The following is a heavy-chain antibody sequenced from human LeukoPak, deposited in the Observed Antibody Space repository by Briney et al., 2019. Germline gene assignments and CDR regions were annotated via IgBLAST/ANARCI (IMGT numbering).Heavy chain of an antibody. CDR1: EFTFTNYW. CDR3: ATGLWTYDN. D-gene: IGHD2/OR15-2a*01. V-gene: IGHV3-7*03. CDR2: MSPDGNGK. J-gene: IGHJ4*02. Sequence: GGSLRLSCAITEFTFTNYWKNWVRQASGKGLEWVANMSPDGNGKKYVDSVKGRFTISTDNAKKTLYLQMNSLRAEDTAMYYCATGLWTYDNWGQGTLVTVSS.